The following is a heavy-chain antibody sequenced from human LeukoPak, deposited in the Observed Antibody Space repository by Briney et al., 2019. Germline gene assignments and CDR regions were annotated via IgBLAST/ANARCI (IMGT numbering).Heavy chain of an antibody. CDR1: GYTFTSYG. J-gene: IGHJ6*03. CDR2: ISAYNGNT. V-gene: IGHV1-18*01. CDR3: ARDLGYYGSGSYYKGYYYYMDV. D-gene: IGHD3-10*01. Sequence: ASVKVSCKASGYTFTSYGISWVRQAPGQGLEWMGWISAYNGNTNYAQKLQGRVTMTTDTSTSTAYMELRSLRSDDTAVYYCARDLGYYGSGSYYKGYYYYMDVWGKGTTVTISS.